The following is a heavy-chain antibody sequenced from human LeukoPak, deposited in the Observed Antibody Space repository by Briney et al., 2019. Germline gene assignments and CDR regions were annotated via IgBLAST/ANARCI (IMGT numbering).Heavy chain of an antibody. D-gene: IGHD3-22*01. J-gene: IGHJ3*02. V-gene: IGHV1-24*01. CDR1: GYTLTELS. CDR2: FDPEDGET. CDR3: ATFHDSSGYRNFAFDI. Sequence: ASVKVSCKVSGYTLTELSMHWVRQAPGKGLEWMGGFDPEDGETIYAQKFQGRVTMTEDTSTDTAYMELSSLSSEDTAVYSCATFHDSSGYRNFAFDIWGQGTMVTVPS.